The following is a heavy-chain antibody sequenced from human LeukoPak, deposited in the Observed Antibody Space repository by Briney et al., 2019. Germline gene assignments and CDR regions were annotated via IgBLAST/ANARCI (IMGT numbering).Heavy chain of an antibody. Sequence: PGGSLTLSCAASGFTFSDYYMRWIRQAPGMGLEWVSYISSSGDTIYYADSVKGRFTISRDNAKNSLYLQMNSLRAEDTAVYYCARVTLGTYYFDYWGQGTLVTVSS. CDR3: ARVTLGTYYFDY. CDR2: ISSSGDTI. CDR1: GFTFSDYY. J-gene: IGHJ4*02. D-gene: IGHD3-16*01. V-gene: IGHV3-11*04.